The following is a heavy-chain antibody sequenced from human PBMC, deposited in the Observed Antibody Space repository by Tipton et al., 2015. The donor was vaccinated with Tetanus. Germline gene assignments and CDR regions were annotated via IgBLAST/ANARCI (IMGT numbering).Heavy chain of an antibody. Sequence: TLSLTCAVSGASISSIYSWSWIRQPPGKGLEWIGYVFRSGSADYNPSLKSRVNISVDTSKNQFSLKLSSVTAADTAVYYCARGTGDYWGQGTLVTVSS. CDR3: ARGTGDY. J-gene: IGHJ4*02. CDR1: GASISSIYS. V-gene: IGHV4-30-2*01. CDR2: VFRSGSA. D-gene: IGHD1-14*01.